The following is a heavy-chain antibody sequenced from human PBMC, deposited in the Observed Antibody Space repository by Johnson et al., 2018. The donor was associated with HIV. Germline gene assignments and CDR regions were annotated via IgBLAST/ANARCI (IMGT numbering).Heavy chain of an antibody. Sequence: EQLVESGGGLVKPGGSLRLSCAASGFTFSNAWMSWVRQAPGKGLEWVGRIKSKTDGGTTDYAAPVKGSFTISRDDSKNTLYLQMNSLKTEDTAVYYCTTDRNLLLPGRGAFDIWGQGTMVTVSS. CDR3: TTDRNLLLPGRGAFDI. J-gene: IGHJ3*02. V-gene: IGHV3-15*01. D-gene: IGHD2-15*01. CDR1: GFTFSNAW. CDR2: IKSKTDGGTT.